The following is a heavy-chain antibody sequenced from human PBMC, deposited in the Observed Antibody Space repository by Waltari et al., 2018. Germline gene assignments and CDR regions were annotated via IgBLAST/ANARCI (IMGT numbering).Heavy chain of an antibody. D-gene: IGHD3-22*01. Sequence: EVQLVQSGAEVKKPGESLKISCKGSGYSFTSYWIGWVRQMPGKGLAWMGKIYPGDSDTRYSPSVQGQVTSSADKSISTAYLQWSSLKASDTAMYYCAMIVVVNSEEKWFDPWGQGTLVTVSS. V-gene: IGHV5-51*01. CDR1: GYSFTSYW. J-gene: IGHJ5*02. CDR3: AMIVVVNSEEKWFDP. CDR2: IYPGDSDT.